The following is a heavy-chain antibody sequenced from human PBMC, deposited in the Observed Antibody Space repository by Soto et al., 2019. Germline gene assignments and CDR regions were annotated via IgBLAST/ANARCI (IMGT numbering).Heavy chain of an antibody. CDR3: ARSSSYYFIDDY. D-gene: IGHD3-22*01. CDR1: GYTFTSYA. Sequence: ASVKVSCKASGYTFTSYAMHWVRQTPGQRLEWMGWINAGNGNTKYSQEFQGRVTITRDTSASTAYMELNSLRSEDTAVYYCARSSSYYFIDDYWGQGTLVTVSS. J-gene: IGHJ4*02. CDR2: INAGNGNT. V-gene: IGHV1-3*01.